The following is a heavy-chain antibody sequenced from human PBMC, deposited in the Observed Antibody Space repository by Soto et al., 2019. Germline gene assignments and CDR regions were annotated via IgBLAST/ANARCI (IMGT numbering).Heavy chain of an antibody. D-gene: IGHD1-26*01. Sequence: SETLSLTCSVSNGSITGFYWTWIRQPPGKILEWIGYIHYSGRTDYNPSLTSRATMSVDTSKNQFSLNLKSITAADTAVYYCVRVGVGIGNHFDSWGRGTLVTVSS. V-gene: IGHV4-59*12. CDR2: IHYSGRT. CDR1: NGSITGFY. CDR3: VRVGVGIGNHFDS. J-gene: IGHJ4*02.